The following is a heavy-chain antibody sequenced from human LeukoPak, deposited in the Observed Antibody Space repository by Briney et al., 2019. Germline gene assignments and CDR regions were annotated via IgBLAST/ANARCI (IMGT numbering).Heavy chain of an antibody. V-gene: IGHV4-34*01. Sequence: SETLSLTCAVFGGSFSDYYWSWVRQPPGKGLEWIGEINHSGSTDYNPSLKSRVTMSIDTSKNQFSLNLKSVTAADTALYYCARIGSHCSSTSCYGDYWGQGALVTVSS. CDR2: INHSGST. D-gene: IGHD2-2*01. CDR3: ARIGSHCSSTSCYGDY. CDR1: GGSFSDYY. J-gene: IGHJ4*02.